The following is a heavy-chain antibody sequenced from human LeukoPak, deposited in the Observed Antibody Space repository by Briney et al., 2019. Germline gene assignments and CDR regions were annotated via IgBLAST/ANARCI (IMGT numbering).Heavy chain of an antibody. CDR1: GGSIRRGGYY. Sequence: SQTLSLTCTFSGGSIRRGGYYWSWIRQHPGKGLERIGYISYSGSTYYHPSLNSRLTLAVGTSKRQFSLKLSSVTAADTAVYYCARVRGYSYGELDYWGQGTLVTVSS. CDR3: ARVRGYSYGELDY. V-gene: IGHV4-31*03. J-gene: IGHJ4*02. CDR2: ISYSGST. D-gene: IGHD5-18*01.